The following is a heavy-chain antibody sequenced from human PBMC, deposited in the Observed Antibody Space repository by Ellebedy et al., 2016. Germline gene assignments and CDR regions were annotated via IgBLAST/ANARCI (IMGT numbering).Heavy chain of an antibody. CDR1: GYSFTTYW. CDR3: AKHATEYSSSSNFDY. D-gene: IGHD6-13*01. J-gene: IGHJ4*02. V-gene: IGHV5-51*01. Sequence: GESLKISCKGSGYSFTTYWIGWVRQMPGKGLEWMGIVLPGDSDTRYSPSFQGQVTFSADQSINTAYLQWSTLEASDSAVYYCAKHATEYSSSSNFDYWGQGTLVTVSS. CDR2: VLPGDSDT.